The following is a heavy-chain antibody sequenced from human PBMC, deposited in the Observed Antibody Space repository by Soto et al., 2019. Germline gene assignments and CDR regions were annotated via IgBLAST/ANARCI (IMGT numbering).Heavy chain of an antibody. V-gene: IGHV1-2*02. CDR3: GRGRSGQIVVFY. CDR2: IGPESGAT. CDR1: GYTFTGHY. D-gene: IGHD3-22*01. J-gene: IGHJ4*02. Sequence: ASVKVSCKASGYTFTGHYIHWVRQAPEQGPEWMGEIGPESGATRYAEKFQGRVTMTLDTSITTVYMELKNLSPDDTAVYYCGRGRSGQIVVFYGGQGTPVTVP.